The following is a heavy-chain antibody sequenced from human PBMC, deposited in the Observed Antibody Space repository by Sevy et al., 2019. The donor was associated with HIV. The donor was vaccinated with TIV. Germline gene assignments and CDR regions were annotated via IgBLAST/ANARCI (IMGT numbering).Heavy chain of an antibody. D-gene: IGHD4-17*01. CDR3: ARDYGGLNAFDF. CDR1: GFTFSSYS. V-gene: IGHV3-21*01. J-gene: IGHJ3*01. Sequence: GGSLRLSCAASGFTFSSYSMNWVRQAPGKGLEWVASISRSNTYIYYADSVKGRFTISRDDAKNSLYLQMNSLRADDTAVYYCARDYGGLNAFDFWGQGTMVTVSS. CDR2: ISRSNTYI.